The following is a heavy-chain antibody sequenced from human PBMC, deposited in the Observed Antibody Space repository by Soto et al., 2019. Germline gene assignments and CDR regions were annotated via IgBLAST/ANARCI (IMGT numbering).Heavy chain of an antibody. CDR2: IYYSGST. Sequence: SETLSLTCTVSGGSISSSSYYWGWIRQPPGKGLEWIGSIYYSGSTYYNPSLKSRVTISVDTSKNQFSLKLSSVTAADTAVYYCARLFRGALLYYYYYMDVWGQGTTVPVSS. CDR1: GGSISSSSYY. D-gene: IGHD3-10*01. CDR3: ARLFRGALLYYYYYMDV. V-gene: IGHV4-39*01. J-gene: IGHJ6*03.